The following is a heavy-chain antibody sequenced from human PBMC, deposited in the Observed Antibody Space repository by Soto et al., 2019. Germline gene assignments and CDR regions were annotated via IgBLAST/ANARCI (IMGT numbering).Heavy chain of an antibody. V-gene: IGHV3-23*01. CDR1: GFTFRNSA. CDR2: LLRSGSSA. D-gene: IGHD4-17*01. CDR3: AKDAISGDGIWLMDS. J-gene: IGHJ5*02. Sequence: GSLRLDCAASGFTFRNSAMTWARQAPGKGLEWVSSLLRSGSSAYYADSVRGRFTISSDTSANSLYLQMDNLRAEDTAIYYCAKDAISGDGIWLMDSWGQGTVVTVSS.